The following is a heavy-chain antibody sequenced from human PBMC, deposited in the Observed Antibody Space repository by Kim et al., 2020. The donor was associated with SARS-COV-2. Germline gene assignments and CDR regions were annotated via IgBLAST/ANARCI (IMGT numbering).Heavy chain of an antibody. CDR3: AREAVVTPDAFDI. Sequence: GGSLRLSCAASGFIVSSFELNWVRQAPGKGLEWVSYISRSGNTKNYADSVKGRFTISRDNAKNSLYLQMNSLRAEDTAIYYCAREAVVTPDAFDIWGQGTMVIVSS. J-gene: IGHJ3*02. D-gene: IGHD3-22*01. CDR2: ISRSGNTK. V-gene: IGHV3-48*03. CDR1: GFIVSSFE.